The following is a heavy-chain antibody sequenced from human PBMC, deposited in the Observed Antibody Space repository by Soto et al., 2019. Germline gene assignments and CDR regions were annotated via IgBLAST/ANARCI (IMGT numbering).Heavy chain of an antibody. CDR3: ARQLRGGANWFDP. V-gene: IGHV3-21*01. CDR2: ISSSRSYI. J-gene: IGHJ5*02. CDR1: GFTFSSYS. Sequence: EVQLVESGGGLVKPGGSLRLSCAASGFTFSSYSMNWVRQAPGKGLEWVSSISSSRSYIYYADSVKGRFTISRDNAKNSLYLQMNSLRAEDTAVYYCARQLRGGANWFDPWGQGTLVTVSS. D-gene: IGHD3-10*01.